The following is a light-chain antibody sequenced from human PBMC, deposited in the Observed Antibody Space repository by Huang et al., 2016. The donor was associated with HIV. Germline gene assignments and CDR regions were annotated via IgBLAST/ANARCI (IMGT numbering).Light chain of an antibody. J-gene: IGKJ1*01. Sequence: EVVMTQSPAIVSVSPGERVTLSCRASQSVGSHLAWYQQKPGQAPRFSGSGSGTEFTLTISSLQSEDFAVYYCQQYKNWPPWTFGQGTKVEIK. CDR3: QQYKNWPPWT. CDR1: QSVGSH. V-gene: IGKV3-15*01.